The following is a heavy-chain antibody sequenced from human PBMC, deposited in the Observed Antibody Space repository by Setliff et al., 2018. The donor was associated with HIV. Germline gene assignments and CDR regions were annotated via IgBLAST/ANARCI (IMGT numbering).Heavy chain of an antibody. CDR2: INLDSDYT. J-gene: IGHJ4*02. Sequence: ASVKVSCKASGYTFTAYYMHWVRQAPGQGLEWMGRINLDSDYTDYALKFQGRVTMTRDTSITTGYMEVSRLRSDDTAVYYCARGFDKEGYWGQGTLVTVSS. CDR3: ARGFDKEGY. V-gene: IGHV1-2*06. D-gene: IGHD3-22*01. CDR1: GYTFTAYY.